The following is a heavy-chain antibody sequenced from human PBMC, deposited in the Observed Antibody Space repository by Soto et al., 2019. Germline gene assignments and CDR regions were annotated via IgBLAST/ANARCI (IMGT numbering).Heavy chain of an antibody. CDR2: IYSGGRT. V-gene: IGHV3-66*01. Sequence: GVYLRLSCASSGFTVSTNYMTWARQAPGKGPEWVSVIYSGGRTYYADSVKGRFTISRDNSKNTLYLQMNSLRAEDTAVYYCARASGSCSSGSCYPYNFDIWGQGTMVTVSS. J-gene: IGHJ3*02. CDR3: ARASGSCSSGSCYPYNFDI. CDR1: GFTVSTNY. D-gene: IGHD2-15*01.